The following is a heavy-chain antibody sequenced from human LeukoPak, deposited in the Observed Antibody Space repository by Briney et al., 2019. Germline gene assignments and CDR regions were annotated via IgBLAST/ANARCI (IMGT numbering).Heavy chain of an antibody. CDR2: IYTSGST. CDR1: GGSISSYY. CDR3: ARDGPPLYGSGTAFDY. Sequence: SETLCLTCTVSGGSISSYYWSWIRQPAGKGLEWIGRIYTSGSTNYNPSLKSRVTMSVDTSKNQFSLKLSSVTAADTAVYYCARDGPPLYGSGTAFDYWGQGTLVTVSS. V-gene: IGHV4-4*07. D-gene: IGHD3-10*01. J-gene: IGHJ4*02.